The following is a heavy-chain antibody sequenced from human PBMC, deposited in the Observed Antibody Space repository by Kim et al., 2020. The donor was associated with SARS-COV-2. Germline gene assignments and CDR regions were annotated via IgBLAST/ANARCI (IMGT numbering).Heavy chain of an antibody. CDR1: GGSITSDSYY. CDR2: VYYNGNS. J-gene: IGHJ5*02. Sequence: SETLSLTCTVSGGSITSDSYYWGWIRQPPGKGLEWIGYVYYNGNSYYNPSLKSRVTIFVDTSKNQFSLHLGSVTAADTAVYYCARSSPGYSYPYNWFDPWGQGTLVSVSS. D-gene: IGHD5-18*01. V-gene: IGHV4-39*01. CDR3: ARSSPGYSYPYNWFDP.